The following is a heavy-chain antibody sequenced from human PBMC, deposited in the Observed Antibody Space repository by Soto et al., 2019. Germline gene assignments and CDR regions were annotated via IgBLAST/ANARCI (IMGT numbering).Heavy chain of an antibody. CDR1: GGSISSYY. D-gene: IGHD3-10*01. CDR3: ARQGFGPLHGLVDV. J-gene: IGHJ6*02. Sequence: QVQLQESGPGLVKPSETLCLSCTVSGGSISSYYWSWFRQSPGKRMEWIGYVHHSWGSSYNPSLQSRVAISLDTSKSQFSLKVTSVTATDTAVYYCARQGFGPLHGLVDVWGQGTTVTVSS. CDR2: VHHSWGS. V-gene: IGHV4-59*08.